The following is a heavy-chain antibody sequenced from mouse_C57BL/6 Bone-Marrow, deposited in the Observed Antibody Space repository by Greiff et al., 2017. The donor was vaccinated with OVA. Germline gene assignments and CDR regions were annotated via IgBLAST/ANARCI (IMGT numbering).Heavy chain of an antibody. CDR1: GYTFTSYW. CDR3: ARKNSYYSNYGGFAY. CDR2: IHPNSGST. V-gene: IGHV1-64*01. Sequence: QVQLQQSGAELVKPGASVKLSCKASGYTFTSYWMHWVKQRPGQGLEWIGMIHPNSGSTNYNEKFKSKATLTVDKSSSTAYMQLSSLTSEDSAVYYCARKNSYYSNYGGFAYWGQGTLVTVSA. J-gene: IGHJ3*01. D-gene: IGHD2-5*01.